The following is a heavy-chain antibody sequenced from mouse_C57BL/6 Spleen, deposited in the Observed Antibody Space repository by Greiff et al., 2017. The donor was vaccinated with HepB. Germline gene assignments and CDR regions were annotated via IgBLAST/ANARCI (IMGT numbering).Heavy chain of an antibody. D-gene: IGHD1-1*01. V-gene: IGHV5-4*03. CDR2: ISDGGSYT. J-gene: IGHJ1*03. CDR3: ARASDYYGSSYLYFDV. CDR1: GFTFSSYA. Sequence: DVMLVESGGGLVKPGGSLKLSCAASGFTFSSYAMSWVRQTPEKRLEWVATISDGGSYTYYPDNVKGRFTISRDNAKNNLYLQMSHLKSEDTAMYYCARASDYYGSSYLYFDVWGTGTTVTVSS.